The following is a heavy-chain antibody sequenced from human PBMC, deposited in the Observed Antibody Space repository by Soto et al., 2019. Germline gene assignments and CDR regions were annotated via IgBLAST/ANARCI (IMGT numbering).Heavy chain of an antibody. D-gene: IGHD5-12*01. CDR2: IWYDGSNK. Sequence: QVQLVESGGGVVQPGRSLRLSCAASGFTFSSYGMHWVRQAPGKGLEWVAVIWYDGSNKYYADSVKGRFTISRDNSKNTLYLQMNSLRAEDTAVYYCARVGSGYDLGYWGQGPLVTVSS. CDR3: ARVGSGYDLGY. CDR1: GFTFSSYG. J-gene: IGHJ4*02. V-gene: IGHV3-33*01.